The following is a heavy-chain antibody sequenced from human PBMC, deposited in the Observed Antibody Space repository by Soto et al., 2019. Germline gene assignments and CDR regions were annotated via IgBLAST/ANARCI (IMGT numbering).Heavy chain of an antibody. CDR1: RITHRGYG. V-gene: IGHV3-64*01. CDR3: ARRARPYFYYMDV. Sequence: PGGSLRLSCAAPRITHRGYGMEWVCQASGKGLEYVSGISSNGVGTYYANSVQGRFTISRDNSKNTVYLQMGSLRPEDMAVYYCARRARPYFYYMDVWGKGTTVTVSS. D-gene: IGHD6-6*01. J-gene: IGHJ6*03. CDR2: ISSNGVGT.